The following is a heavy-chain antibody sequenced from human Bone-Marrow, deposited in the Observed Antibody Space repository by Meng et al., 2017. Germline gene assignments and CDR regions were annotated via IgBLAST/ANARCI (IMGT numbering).Heavy chain of an antibody. CDR1: GGSPSSNS. J-gene: IGHJ4*02. CDR2: IIPIFGTA. CDR3: AVDYYYDSSGYYYGIFDY. Sequence: PATAESGSCKAHGGSPSSNSSSWVQQGRGQGLEWMGGIIPIFGTANYAQKFQGRVTITADESTSTAYMGLSSLRSEDTAVYYCAVDYYYDSSGYYYGIFDYWGQGTLVTVSS. V-gene: IGHV1-69*01. D-gene: IGHD3-22*01.